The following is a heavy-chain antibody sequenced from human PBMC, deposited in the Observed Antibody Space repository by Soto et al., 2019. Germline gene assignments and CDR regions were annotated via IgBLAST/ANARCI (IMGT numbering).Heavy chain of an antibody. J-gene: IGHJ5*02. CDR1: GFTFSSYG. Sequence: SLRLSCAASGFTFSSYGMHWVRQAPGKGLEWVAVISYDGSNKSYIPSVTGRFTISRDNTKNSLYLQMDALRVEDTAVYYCARVFPHDKFPFLGVVANWSHPWGQGTLVTVS. CDR2: ISYDGSNK. V-gene: IGHV3-30*03. D-gene: IGHD3-3*01. CDR3: ARVFPHDKFPFLGVVANWSHP.